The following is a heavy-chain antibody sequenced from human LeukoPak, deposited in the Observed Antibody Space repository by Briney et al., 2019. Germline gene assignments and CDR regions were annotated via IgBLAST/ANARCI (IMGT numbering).Heavy chain of an antibody. CDR1: GFTFSIYN. CDR3: AKVPHYGGNSPYFDS. V-gene: IGHV3-21*04. CDR2: ISSSSSYI. Sequence: PGGSLRLSCAASGFTFSIYNMNWVRQAPGKGLEWVSSISSSSSYIYCADSVKGRFTISRDNAKNSLYLQMNSLRAEDTAVYYCAKVPHYGGNSPYFDSWGQGTLVTVSS. D-gene: IGHD4-23*01. J-gene: IGHJ4*02.